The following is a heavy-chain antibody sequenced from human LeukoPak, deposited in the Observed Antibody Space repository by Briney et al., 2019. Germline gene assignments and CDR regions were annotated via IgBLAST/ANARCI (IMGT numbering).Heavy chain of an antibody. D-gene: IGHD3-9*01. J-gene: IGHJ4*02. Sequence: ASVKVSCKASGYTFTSCDINWVRQATGQGLEWMGWMNPNSGNTGYAQKFQGRVTMTRNTSISTAYMELSSLRSEDTAVYYCARGSYDILTGYYTGFDYWGQGTLVTVSS. CDR1: GYTFTSCD. CDR3: ARGSYDILTGYYTGFDY. CDR2: MNPNSGNT. V-gene: IGHV1-8*01.